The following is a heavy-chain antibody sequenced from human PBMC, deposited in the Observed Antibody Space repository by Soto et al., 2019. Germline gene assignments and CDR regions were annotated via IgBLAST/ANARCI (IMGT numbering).Heavy chain of an antibody. D-gene: IGHD3-10*01. CDR3: ARGFPMVPTWLLFDS. Sequence: PGGSLRLSCAASGFTFSNYGMHWVRQAPGKGLEWVAVIWYDGSNKYYADSVKGRFTISRDNSKNTLSLQMNSLRAEDTAVYYCARGFPMVPTWLLFDSWGQGALVTVSS. CDR1: GFTFSNYG. V-gene: IGHV3-33*01. J-gene: IGHJ4*02. CDR2: IWYDGSNK.